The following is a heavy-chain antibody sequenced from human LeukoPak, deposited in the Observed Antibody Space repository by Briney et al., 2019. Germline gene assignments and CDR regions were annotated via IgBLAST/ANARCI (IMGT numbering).Heavy chain of an antibody. CDR2: INSDGSST. J-gene: IGHJ4*02. Sequence: GGSLRLSCAASGFTFSSYWMHWVRQAPGKGLVWVSRINSDGSSTSYADSVKGRFTISRDNAKNSLYLQMNSLRAEDTAVYYCARDSSRITFGGVIASDYWGQGTLVTVSS. CDR1: GFTFSSYW. D-gene: IGHD3-16*02. CDR3: ARDSSRITFGGVIASDY. V-gene: IGHV3-74*01.